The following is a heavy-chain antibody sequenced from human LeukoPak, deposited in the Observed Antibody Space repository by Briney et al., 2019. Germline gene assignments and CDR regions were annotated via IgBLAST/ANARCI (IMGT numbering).Heavy chain of an antibody. CDR2: INPNSGGT. V-gene: IGHV1-2*02. CDR1: GYTFTGYY. Sequence: ASVKVSCKASGYTFTGYYMHWVRQAPGQGLERMGWINPNSGGTNYAQKFQGRVTMTRDTSISTAYMELSRLRSDDTAVYYCARGRDSSGYYYHFDYWGQGTLVTVSS. J-gene: IGHJ4*02. CDR3: ARGRDSSGYYYHFDY. D-gene: IGHD3-22*01.